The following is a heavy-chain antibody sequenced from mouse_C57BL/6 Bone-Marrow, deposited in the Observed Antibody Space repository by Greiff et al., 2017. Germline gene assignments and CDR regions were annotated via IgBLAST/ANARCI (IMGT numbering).Heavy chain of an antibody. D-gene: IGHD2-2*01. V-gene: IGHV1-42*01. CDR3: ARLRL. J-gene: IGHJ4*01. CDR1: GYSFTGYY. CDR2: INPSTGGT. Sequence: VQLQQSGPELVKPGASVKISCKASGYSFTGYYMNWVKQSPEKSLEWIGEINPSTGGTTYNQKFKAKATLTVDKSSSTAYMQLKSLTSEDSAVHYCARLRLWGQGTAVSASS.